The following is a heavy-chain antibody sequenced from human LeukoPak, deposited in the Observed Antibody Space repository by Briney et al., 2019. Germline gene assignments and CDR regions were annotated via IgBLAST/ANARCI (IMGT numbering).Heavy chain of an antibody. J-gene: IGHJ4*02. CDR3: ARDQYSYAHAAH. V-gene: IGHV3-30*03. Sequence: GGSLRLSCAASGFTFSSYGMHWVRQAPGKGLEWVAVISYDGSNKYYADSVKGRFTISRDNSKNTLHLQMNSLRAEDTAVYYCARDQYSYAHAAHWGQGTLVTVSS. CDR1: GFTFSSYG. CDR2: ISYDGSNK. D-gene: IGHD5-18*01.